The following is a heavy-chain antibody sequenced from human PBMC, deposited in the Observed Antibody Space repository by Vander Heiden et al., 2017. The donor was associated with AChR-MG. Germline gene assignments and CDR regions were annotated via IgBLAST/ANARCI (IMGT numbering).Heavy chain of an antibody. CDR2: ISVSGGST. Sequence: EVQLLESGGGLVQPGGYLRLSCAASGLTFSSYAMSWGRQAPGHGLESVSAISVSGGSTYYADSVKGLFTISRVNSKTTLYLQMNSLRAEETAVYYCSKDFYYYDRSCYNYWGQGTLVTVSS. CDR3: SKDFYYYDRSCYNY. V-gene: IGHV3-23*01. D-gene: IGHD3-22*01. CDR1: GLTFSSYA. J-gene: IGHJ4*02.